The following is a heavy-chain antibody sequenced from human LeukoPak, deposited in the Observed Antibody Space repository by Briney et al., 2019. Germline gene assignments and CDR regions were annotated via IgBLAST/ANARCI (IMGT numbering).Heavy chain of an antibody. Sequence: SETLSLTCTVSGGSISSSSYYWGWIRQPPGKGLEWIGSIYYSGSTYYNPSLKSRVTISVDTSKNQFSLKLSSVTAADTAVYYCARDWRSSWLGGRDWFDPWGQGTLVTVSS. V-gene: IGHV4-39*07. J-gene: IGHJ5*02. D-gene: IGHD6-13*01. CDR3: ARDWRSSWLGGRDWFDP. CDR2: IYYSGST. CDR1: GGSISSSSYY.